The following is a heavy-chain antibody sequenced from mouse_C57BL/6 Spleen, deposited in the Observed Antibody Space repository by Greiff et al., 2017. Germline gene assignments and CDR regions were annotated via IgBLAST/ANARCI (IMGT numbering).Heavy chain of an antibody. CDR2: ISYDGSN. CDR3: ATDSYDGFAY. D-gene: IGHD2-12*01. Sequence: EVKLQESGPGLVQPSQSLSLTCSVTGYSITSGYYWNWIRQFPGNKLEWLGYISYDGSNNYNPSLKNRISITRDTSKNQFFLKLNSLTTEDTAAYNCATDSYDGFAYWGQGTLVTVSA. V-gene: IGHV3-6*01. J-gene: IGHJ3*01. CDR1: GYSITSGYY.